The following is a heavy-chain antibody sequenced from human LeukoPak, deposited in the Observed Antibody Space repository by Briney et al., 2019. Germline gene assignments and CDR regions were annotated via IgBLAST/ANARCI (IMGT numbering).Heavy chain of an antibody. Sequence: GGSLRLSCAASGFTFSDYYMSWIRQAPGEGLEWVSYISSSGSTLYYADSVKGRITISRDNAKNSLYLQMNSLRAEDTAVYYCARRRYNWNAIDYWGQGTLVTVSS. CDR1: GFTFSDYY. CDR2: ISSSGSTL. CDR3: ARRRYNWNAIDY. V-gene: IGHV3-11*01. J-gene: IGHJ4*02. D-gene: IGHD1-20*01.